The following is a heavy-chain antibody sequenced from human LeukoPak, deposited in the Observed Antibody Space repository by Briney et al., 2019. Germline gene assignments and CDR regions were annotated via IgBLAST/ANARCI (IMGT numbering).Heavy chain of an antibody. CDR3: AARLDIVVVPAASRSTDDY. V-gene: IGHV1-2*02. CDR1: GYTFTGYY. D-gene: IGHD2-2*03. Sequence: ASVKVSCKASGYTFTGYYMHWVRQAPGQGLEWMGWINPNSDGTNYAQKFQGRVTMTRDTSISTAYMELSRLRSDDTAVYYCAARLDIVVVPAASRSTDDYWGQGTLVTVSS. CDR2: INPNSDGT. J-gene: IGHJ4*02.